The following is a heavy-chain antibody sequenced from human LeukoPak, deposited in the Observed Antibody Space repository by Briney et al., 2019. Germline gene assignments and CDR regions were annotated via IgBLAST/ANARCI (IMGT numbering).Heavy chain of an antibody. CDR3: AGENPAWVFDY. CDR2: IKQDGSEK. D-gene: IGHD7-27*01. V-gene: IGHV3-7*01. J-gene: IGHJ4*02. CDR1: GFTFSSYW. Sequence: HPGGSLRLSCAASGFTFSSYWMSWVRQAPGKGLEWVANIKQDGSEKYYVDSVKGRFTISRDNAKNSLDLQMNSLRAEDTAVYYCAGENPAWVFDYWGQGTLVTVSS.